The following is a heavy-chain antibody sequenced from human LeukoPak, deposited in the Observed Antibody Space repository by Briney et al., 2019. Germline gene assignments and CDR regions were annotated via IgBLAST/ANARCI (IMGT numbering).Heavy chain of an antibody. Sequence: PSETLSLTCAVYGGSFSGYYWSWIRQPPGKGREWVGEINHSGSTNYNPSLKSRVTISVDTSKNQFSLKLSSVTAADTAVYYCARGGKGYYDFWSGYYPSYFDYWGQGTLVTVSS. V-gene: IGHV4-34*01. J-gene: IGHJ4*02. CDR1: GGSFSGYY. D-gene: IGHD3-3*01. CDR3: ARGGKGYYDFWSGYYPSYFDY. CDR2: INHSGST.